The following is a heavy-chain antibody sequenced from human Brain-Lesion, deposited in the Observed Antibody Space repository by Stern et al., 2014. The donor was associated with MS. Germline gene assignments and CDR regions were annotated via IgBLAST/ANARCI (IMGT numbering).Heavy chain of an antibody. CDR3: ARDQRGITIFGVVTDYYYLGMDV. V-gene: IGHV1-2*02. CDR1: GYIFTGYY. D-gene: IGHD3-3*01. Sequence: QVQLGQSGAEVKKPGASVKVSCKTSGYIFTGYYIHWVRQAPGQGLEWMAWINPNTGGTKYAQKCQSRVTMSRDTSISTAYVELSSLTSDDTAVYYCARDQRGITIFGVVTDYYYLGMDVWGQGTTVTVSS. CDR2: INPNTGGT. J-gene: IGHJ6*02.